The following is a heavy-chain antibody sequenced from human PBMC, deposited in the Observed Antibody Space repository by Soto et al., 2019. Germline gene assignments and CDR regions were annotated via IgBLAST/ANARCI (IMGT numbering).Heavy chain of an antibody. J-gene: IGHJ6*02. Sequence: ASVKVSCKVSGYTLTELSMHWVRQAPGKGLEWMGGFDPEDGETIYAQKFQGRVTMTEDTSTDTAYMELSSLRSEDTAVYYCVRGDYYYYGMDVWGQGTTVTVSS. CDR3: VRGDYYYYGMDV. D-gene: IGHD3-10*01. V-gene: IGHV1-24*01. CDR1: GYTLTELS. CDR2: FDPEDGET.